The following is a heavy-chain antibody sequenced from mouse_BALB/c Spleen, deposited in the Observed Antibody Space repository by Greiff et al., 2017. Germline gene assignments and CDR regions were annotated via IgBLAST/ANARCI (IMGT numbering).Heavy chain of an antibody. D-gene: IGHD2-1*01. V-gene: IGHV3-2*02. J-gene: IGHJ4*01. Sequence: EVQLQQSGPGLVKPSQSLSLTCTVTGYSITSDYAWNWLRPFPGNTLEWLGYISYSGSTSYNPSLKSRISITRETTKNQFFLQLNSVTTEDTATYYCARWGGNYVGSMDYWGQGTSVTVSS. CDR1: GYSITSDYA. CDR2: ISYSGST. CDR3: ARWGGNYVGSMDY.